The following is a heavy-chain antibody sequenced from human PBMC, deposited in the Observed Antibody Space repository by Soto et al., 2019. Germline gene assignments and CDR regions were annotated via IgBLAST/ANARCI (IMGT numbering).Heavy chain of an antibody. D-gene: IGHD5-18*01. J-gene: IGHJ6*02. V-gene: IGHV5-51*01. CDR3: ARGFVDSYGYYYYGMDV. Sequence: GESLKISCKGSGYSFTSYWIGWVRQMPGKGLEWMGIIYPGDSDTRYSPSFQGQVTISADKSISTAYLQWSSLKASDTAMYYCARGFVDSYGYYYYGMDVWGQGTTVTVSS. CDR2: IYPGDSDT. CDR1: GYSFTSYW.